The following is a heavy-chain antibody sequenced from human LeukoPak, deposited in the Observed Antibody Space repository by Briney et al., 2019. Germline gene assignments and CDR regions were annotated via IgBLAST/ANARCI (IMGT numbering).Heavy chain of an antibody. CDR1: GFTLSDYY. CDR2: ISSSGSTV. Sequence: GGSLRLSCAASGFTLSDYYMSWIRQAPGKGLEWVSYISSSGSTVYYADSVKGRFTISRDNAKNPLYLQMNSLRAEDTAVYYCARALYRQHIVVVNAKNYWYFDLWGRGTLVTVSS. CDR3: ARALYRQHIVVVNAKNYWYFDL. J-gene: IGHJ2*01. D-gene: IGHD2-21*01. V-gene: IGHV3-11*04.